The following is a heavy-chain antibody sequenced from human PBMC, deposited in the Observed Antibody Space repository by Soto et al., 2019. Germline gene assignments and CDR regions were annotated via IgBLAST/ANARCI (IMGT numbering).Heavy chain of an antibody. CDR1: GGTFSSYA. D-gene: IGHD5-12*01. V-gene: IGHV1-69*13. CDR3: ARVVEMATIMAYFDY. J-gene: IGHJ4*02. CDR2: IIPIFGTA. Sequence: ASVKVSCKASGGTFSSYAISWVRQAPGQGLEWMGGIIPIFGTANYAQKFQGRVTITADESTSTAYMELSSLRSEDTAVYYCARVVEMATIMAYFDYWGQGTLVTVSS.